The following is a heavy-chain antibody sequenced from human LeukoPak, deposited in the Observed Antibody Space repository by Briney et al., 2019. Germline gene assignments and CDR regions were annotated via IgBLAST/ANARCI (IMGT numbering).Heavy chain of an antibody. CDR3: AKDRYSGFNTIDY. Sequence: GVSLRLSCAASGFTFSSYAMSWVRQAPGKGLEWVSAISESGGSTYYADSVKGRFTISRDNSKSTLYLQMNSLRAEDTAVYYCAKDRYSGFNTIDYWGQGTLVTASS. D-gene: IGHD6-13*01. J-gene: IGHJ4*02. V-gene: IGHV3-23*01. CDR2: ISESGGST. CDR1: GFTFSSYA.